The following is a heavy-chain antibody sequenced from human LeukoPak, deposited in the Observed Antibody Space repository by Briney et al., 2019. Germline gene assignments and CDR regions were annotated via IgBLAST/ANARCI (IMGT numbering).Heavy chain of an antibody. CDR1: GGTFSSYA. Sequence: ASVKVSCKASGGTFSSYAISWVRQAPGQGLEWMGGIIPIFGTANYAQKFRGRVTITTDESTSTAYMELSSLRSEDTAVYYCARDAPPTLLRALRAPQIYDAFDIWGQGTMVTVSS. CDR2: IIPIFGTA. CDR3: ARDAPPTLLRALRAPQIYDAFDI. J-gene: IGHJ3*02. D-gene: IGHD3-3*01. V-gene: IGHV1-69*05.